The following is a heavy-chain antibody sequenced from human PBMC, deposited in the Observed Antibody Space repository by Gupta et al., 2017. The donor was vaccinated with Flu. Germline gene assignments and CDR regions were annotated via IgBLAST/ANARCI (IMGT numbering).Heavy chain of an antibody. CDR1: Y. CDR3: ARVRYCSTTSCYEPFDH. V-gene: IGHV1-2*06. J-gene: IGHJ4*02. D-gene: IGHD2-2*01. CDR2: INPSSGGT. Sequence: YIHWVRQAPGQGLEWMGRINPSSGGTKYAEKFQGRVTLTRDSSMNIVYMDLSSLRSDETAVYFCARVRYCSTTSCYEPFDHWGQGTLVSVSS.